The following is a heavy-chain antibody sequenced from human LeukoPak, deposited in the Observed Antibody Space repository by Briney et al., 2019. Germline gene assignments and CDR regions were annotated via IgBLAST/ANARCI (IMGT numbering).Heavy chain of an antibody. CDR2: ISSSGSSI. CDR3: AELGITMIGGV. J-gene: IGHJ6*04. D-gene: IGHD3-10*02. CDR1: GFTFSNYE. V-gene: IGHV3-48*03. Sequence: GGSLRLSCAASGFTFSNYEMNWVRQAPGKGLEWVSYISSSGSSIYYADSVKGRSTISRDNAKNSLYLQMNSLRAEDTAVYYCAELGITMIGGVWGKGTTVTSPQ.